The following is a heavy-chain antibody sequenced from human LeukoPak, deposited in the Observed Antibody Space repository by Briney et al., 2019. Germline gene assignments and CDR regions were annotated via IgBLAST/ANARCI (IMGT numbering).Heavy chain of an antibody. CDR2: ISSSSSYI. J-gene: IGHJ4*02. CDR3: ARREVTYYYDSSGYYSPKPFDY. CDR1: GFTFSNFE. V-gene: IGHV3-21*01. D-gene: IGHD3-22*01. Sequence: PGGSLRLSCAASGFTFSNFEMNWVRQAPGKGLEWVSSISSSSSYIYYADSVKGRFTISRDNAKKSLYLQMNSLRAEDTAVYYCARREVTYYYDSSGYYSPKPFDYWGQGTLVTVSS.